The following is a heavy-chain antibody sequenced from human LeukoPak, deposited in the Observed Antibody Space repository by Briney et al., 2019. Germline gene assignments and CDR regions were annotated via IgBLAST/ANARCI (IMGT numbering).Heavy chain of an antibody. CDR2: IYTSGST. J-gene: IGHJ4*02. CDR1: GGSISSGTYY. V-gene: IGHV4-61*02. D-gene: IGHD2-15*01. Sequence: PSETLSLTCTVSGGSISSGTYYWRWIRQPAGKGLEWIGRIYTSGSTNYNPSLKSRITISVDMSKNQFSLKLSSVTAADTAVYYCARNSCPSGSCYDNRGYFDYWGQGTLVTVSS. CDR3: ARNSCPSGSCYDNRGYFDY.